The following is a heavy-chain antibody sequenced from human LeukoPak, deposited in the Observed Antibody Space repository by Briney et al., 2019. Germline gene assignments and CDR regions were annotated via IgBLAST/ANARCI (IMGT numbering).Heavy chain of an antibody. D-gene: IGHD5-24*01. V-gene: IGHV4-31*03. J-gene: IGHJ4*02. CDR1: GDSMNSGTYY. Sequence: PSQTLSLTCNVSGDSMNSGTYYWTWIRHHPGKGLEWLATINYSGATYYNLSLRSRVTITADTSNNQFSLELGSVTAADTAVYYCARGDGYLFDFWGQGTRVTVSS. CDR3: ARGDGYLFDF. CDR2: INYSGAT.